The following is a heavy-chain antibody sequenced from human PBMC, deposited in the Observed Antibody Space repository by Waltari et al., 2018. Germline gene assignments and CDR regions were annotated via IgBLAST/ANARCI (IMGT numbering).Heavy chain of an antibody. CDR3: ARVTGRGGYNSTSRAFDI. CDR1: GGSISSGGYS. Sequence: QLQLQESGSGLVKPSQTLSLTCAVSGGSISSGGYSWSWIRQPPGKGLEWIGYIYHSGSTYYNPSLKSRVTISVDRSKNQFSLKLSSVTAADTAVYYCARVTGRGGYNSTSRAFDIWGQGTMVTVSS. D-gene: IGHD5-12*01. CDR2: IYHSGST. J-gene: IGHJ3*02. V-gene: IGHV4-30-2*01.